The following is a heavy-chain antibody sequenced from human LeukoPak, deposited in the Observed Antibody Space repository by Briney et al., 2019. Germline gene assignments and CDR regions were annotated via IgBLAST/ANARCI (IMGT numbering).Heavy chain of an antibody. D-gene: IGHD4-17*01. CDR3: ARGPDYGDLAY. CDR2: INPSGGST. V-gene: IGHV1-46*01. Sequence: ASVKVSCKSFGYTFTSNYMHWVRQAPGQGPEWMGIINPSGGSTSYAQKFQGRVTMTRDMSTSTVYMELSSLRSEDTAVYYCARGPDYGDLAYWGQGTLVTVSS. J-gene: IGHJ4*02. CDR1: GYTFTSNY.